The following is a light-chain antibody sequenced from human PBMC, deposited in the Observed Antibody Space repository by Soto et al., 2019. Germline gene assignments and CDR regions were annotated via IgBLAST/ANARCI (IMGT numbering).Light chain of an antibody. V-gene: IGLV2-14*01. CDR3: SSYTSSYISV. CDR1: SSDVGGYNY. CDR2: EVS. Sequence: QSVLTQPASVSGSPGQSITISCTGSSSDVGGYNYVSWYQQYPGTATRLMIYEVSNRSSGASDRFSGSTSGTTASLTISGLQSEYEADYYCSSYTSSYISVFGAGTKV. J-gene: IGLJ1*01.